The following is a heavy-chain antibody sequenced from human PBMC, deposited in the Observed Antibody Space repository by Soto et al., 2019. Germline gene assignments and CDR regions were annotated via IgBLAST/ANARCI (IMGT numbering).Heavy chain of an antibody. CDR3: ARNPYYYDSSGYYYFDY. D-gene: IGHD3-22*01. CDR2: IIPILGIA. J-gene: IGHJ4*02. Sequence: SVKLSCKASGGTFSSYTISWVRQAPGQGLEWMGRIIPILGIANYAQKFQGRVTITADKSTSTAYMELSSLRSEDTAVYYCARNPYYYDSSGYYYFDYWGQGTLVTVSS. CDR1: GGTFSSYT. V-gene: IGHV1-69*02.